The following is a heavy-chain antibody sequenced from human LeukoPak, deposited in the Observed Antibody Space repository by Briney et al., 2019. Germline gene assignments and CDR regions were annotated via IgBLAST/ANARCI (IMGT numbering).Heavy chain of an antibody. Sequence: GGSLRLSCAASAFTFSNYGMHWVRQAPGKGLEWVAFIQYDGNNKYYADSVKGRFTISRDNSKNTLYLQMNSLRAEDTAVYYCAKDREYSRSDYYFDYWGQGTLVTVSS. V-gene: IGHV3-30*02. CDR2: IQYDGNNK. CDR3: AKDREYSRSDYYFDY. CDR1: AFTFSNYG. J-gene: IGHJ4*02. D-gene: IGHD6-6*01.